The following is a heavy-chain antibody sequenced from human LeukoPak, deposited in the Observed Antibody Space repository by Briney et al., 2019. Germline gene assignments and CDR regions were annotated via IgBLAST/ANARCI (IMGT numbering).Heavy chain of an antibody. CDR2: ISSSSSYI. J-gene: IGHJ4*02. CDR3: ARDFGYYYDSSGLDY. CDR1: GFTFSSYS. V-gene: IGHV3-21*01. D-gene: IGHD3-22*01. Sequence: GGSLRLSCGASGFTFSSYSMNWVRQAPGKGLEWVSCISSSSSYIYYADSLKGRFTLSRDNAKNSLYLQMNSLRAEDTAVYYCARDFGYYYDSSGLDYWGQGTLVTVSS.